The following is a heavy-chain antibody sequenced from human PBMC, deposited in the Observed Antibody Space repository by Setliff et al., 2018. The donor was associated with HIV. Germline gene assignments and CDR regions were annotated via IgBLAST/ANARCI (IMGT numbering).Heavy chain of an antibody. CDR2: ISPYNGHT. Sequence: ASVKVSCKTSGYTFPTYGISWVRQAPGHGLEWMGWISPYNGHTKYAQTFQGRVTMTIDTSTNSAYMELRSLRSDDTAVYFCARARLQGIVTAVGPRDNCLDPWGQGTRVTVSS. D-gene: IGHD3-9*01. CDR1: GYTFPTYG. V-gene: IGHV1-18*01. CDR3: ARARLQGIVTAVGPRDNCLDP. J-gene: IGHJ5*02.